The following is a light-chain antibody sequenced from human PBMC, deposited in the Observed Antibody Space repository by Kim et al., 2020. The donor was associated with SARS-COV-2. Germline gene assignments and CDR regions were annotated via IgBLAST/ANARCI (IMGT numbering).Light chain of an antibody. V-gene: IGKV1-5*03. J-gene: IGKJ5*01. Sequence: SIGDRVTITCRAAESITNWLAWYQQKPGKAPKLLIYQASSVESGVPSRFSGSGSGTEFTLSITSLQPDDFATYYCQQYNSYPITFGQGTRLEIK. CDR1: ESITNW. CDR2: QAS. CDR3: QQYNSYPIT.